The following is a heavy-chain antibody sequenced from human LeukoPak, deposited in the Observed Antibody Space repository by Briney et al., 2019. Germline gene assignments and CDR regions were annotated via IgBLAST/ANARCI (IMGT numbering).Heavy chain of an antibody. CDR1: GFTFSSYW. CDR2: IKQDGSEK. Sequence: GGSLRLSCAASGFTFSSYWMHWVRQAPGKGLEWVANIKQDGSEKYYADSVKGRFTIFRDNSKNTLYLQMNSLRAEDTAVYYCAKDLEVAALYYYYMDVWGKGTTVTVSS. D-gene: IGHD6-25*01. CDR3: AKDLEVAALYYYYMDV. J-gene: IGHJ6*03. V-gene: IGHV3-7*01.